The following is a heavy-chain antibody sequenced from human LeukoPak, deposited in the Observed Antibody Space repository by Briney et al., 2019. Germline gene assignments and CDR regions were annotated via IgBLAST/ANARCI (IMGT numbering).Heavy chain of an antibody. CDR2: IYSGGST. D-gene: IGHD4/OR15-4a*01. Sequence: GGSLRLSCAASGFTVSSNYMSWVRQAPGKGLEWVSVIYSGGSTYYADSVKGRFTISRDNSKNTLYLQMNSLRAEDTAVYYCARGVSLGLRAPHQPNYGPNFDYWGQGTLVTVSS. CDR3: ARGVSLGLRAPHQPNYGPNFDY. J-gene: IGHJ4*02. CDR1: GFTVSSNY. V-gene: IGHV3-66*01.